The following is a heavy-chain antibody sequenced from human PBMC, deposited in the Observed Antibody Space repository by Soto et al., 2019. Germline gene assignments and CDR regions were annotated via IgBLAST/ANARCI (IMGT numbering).Heavy chain of an antibody. V-gene: IGHV3-23*01. CDR2: ISYSGAST. CDR1: GFTFSSYA. CDR3: ATETPRTARVLYFDY. D-gene: IGHD5-18*01. Sequence: EVQLLESGGGLVQPGGSLRLSCAASGFTFSSYAMSWVRQAPGKGLEWVSTISYSGASTYYADSVKGRFTISRDNSKNTLYLQMNSLRAEDTAGYYCATETPRTARVLYFDYWGQGTLVTVSS. J-gene: IGHJ4*02.